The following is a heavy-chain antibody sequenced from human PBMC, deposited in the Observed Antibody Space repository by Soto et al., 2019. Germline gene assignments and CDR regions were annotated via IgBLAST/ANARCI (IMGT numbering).Heavy chain of an antibody. Sequence: HPGGSLRRSCAASGFTFSSYWMSWVRQAPGKGLEWVANIKQDGSEKYYVDSVKGRFTISRDNAKNSLYLQMNSLRAEDTAVYYCARVNWNDKEDRYYYYYGMDVWGQGTTVTVSS. V-gene: IGHV3-7*05. CDR2: IKQDGSEK. CDR3: ARVNWNDKEDRYYYYYGMDV. CDR1: GFTFSSYW. J-gene: IGHJ6*02. D-gene: IGHD1-1*01.